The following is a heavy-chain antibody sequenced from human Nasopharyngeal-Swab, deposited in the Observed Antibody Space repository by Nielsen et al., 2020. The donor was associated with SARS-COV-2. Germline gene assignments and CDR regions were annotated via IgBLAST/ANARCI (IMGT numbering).Heavy chain of an antibody. J-gene: IGHJ6*03. CDR2: INTDGSST. D-gene: IGHD4-23*01. CDR1: GFTFSSYW. V-gene: IGHV3-74*01. Sequence: GESLKISCAASGFTFSSYWMHWVRQGPGKGLVWVSRINTDGSSTNYADSVKGRFTISRDNAKNTVYLQMNSLRAEDTAVYYCARGGYGNYYYYYYYMDVWGKGTTVTVSS. CDR3: ARGGYGNYYYYYYYMDV.